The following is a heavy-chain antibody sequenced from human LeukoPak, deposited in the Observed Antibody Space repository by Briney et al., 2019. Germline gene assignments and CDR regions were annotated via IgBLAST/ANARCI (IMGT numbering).Heavy chain of an antibody. CDR3: AKGIVVGATPYYFDY. Sequence: GRSLRLSCAASGFTFSSYAMSWVRQAPGKGLEWVSAISGSGGSTYYADSVKGRFTISRDNSKNTLYLQMNSLRAEDTAVYYCAKGIVVGATPYYFDYWGQGTLVTVSS. J-gene: IGHJ4*02. D-gene: IGHD1-26*01. CDR1: GFTFSSYA. CDR2: ISGSGGST. V-gene: IGHV3-23*01.